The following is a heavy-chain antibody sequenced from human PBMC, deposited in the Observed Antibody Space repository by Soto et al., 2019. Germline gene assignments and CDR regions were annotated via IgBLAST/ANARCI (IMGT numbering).Heavy chain of an antibody. CDR2: INSAGSII. J-gene: IGHJ3*02. V-gene: IGHV3-48*01. Sequence: EVQLVQSGGALAQPGGSLRLSCAASGFTPSRLSMNWVRQAPGKGLEWVSYINSAGSIIYYADSVKGRFTISRDNAKNSMYEQMHILRAEETSLYFCARGTDFGLLHNPNHALDILGKGTRVTVSS. D-gene: IGHD3-9*01. CDR1: GFTPSRLS. CDR3: ARGTDFGLLHNPNHALDI.